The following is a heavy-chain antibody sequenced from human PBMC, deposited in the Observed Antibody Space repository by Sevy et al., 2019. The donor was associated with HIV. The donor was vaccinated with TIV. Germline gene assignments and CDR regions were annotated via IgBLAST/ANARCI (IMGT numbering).Heavy chain of an antibody. V-gene: IGHV4-59*08. CDR3: ARHGMSATADY. CDR1: GGSMINYH. J-gene: IGHJ4*02. D-gene: IGHD6-13*01. CDR2: IYDSMTS. Sequence: SETLSLTCTVSGGSMINYHWSWIRQPPGKGLEWIGFIYDSMTSKYNSSFMSRVSISGDTSKNQFSLRLNSVTAADTAVYYCARHGMSATADYWGQGILVTVSS.